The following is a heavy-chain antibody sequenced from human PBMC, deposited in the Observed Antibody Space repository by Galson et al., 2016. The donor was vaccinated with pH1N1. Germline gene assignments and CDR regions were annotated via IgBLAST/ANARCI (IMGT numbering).Heavy chain of an antibody. Sequence: QSGADVIKPGESLKISCKGSGSNFDRYWIGWVRQMPGKGLEWMGIIDPGDSDTRYSPSIQGQLSISADKSISTTYLQWSSLKASDTAMYYCARQECSDYWGQGTLVIVSS. D-gene: IGHD3-10*02. CDR2: IDPGDSDT. CDR3: ARQECSDY. V-gene: IGHV5-51*01. CDR1: GSNFDRYW. J-gene: IGHJ4*02.